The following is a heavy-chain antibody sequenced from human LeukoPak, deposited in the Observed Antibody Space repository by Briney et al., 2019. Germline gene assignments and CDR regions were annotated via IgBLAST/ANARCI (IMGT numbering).Heavy chain of an antibody. V-gene: IGHV1-2*02. J-gene: IGHJ4*02. CDR3: ARDYGDYFTSFDY. D-gene: IGHD4-17*01. Sequence: ASVKVSCKASGYTFTGYYMHWVRQAPGQGLEWMGWINPNSGGTNYAQKFQGRVTMTRDTSISTAYMELSRLRSDDTAVYYCARDYGDYFTSFDYWGQGTLVTVSS. CDR1: GYTFTGYY. CDR2: INPNSGGT.